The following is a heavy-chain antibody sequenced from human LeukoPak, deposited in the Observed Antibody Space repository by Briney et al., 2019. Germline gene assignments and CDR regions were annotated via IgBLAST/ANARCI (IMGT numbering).Heavy chain of an antibody. CDR2: ISAYNGNT. Sequence: GASVKVSCKASGYDFISYGFTWVRQAPGRGLEWMGWISAYNGNTNYAPSLQARVSMTTDASASTVSIEVRSLTPDDTAVYYCAEGAKSGLHYWRQGTLVTVSS. CDR1: GYDFISYG. J-gene: IGHJ4*01. V-gene: IGHV1-18*01. D-gene: IGHD6-25*01. CDR3: AEGAKSGLHY.